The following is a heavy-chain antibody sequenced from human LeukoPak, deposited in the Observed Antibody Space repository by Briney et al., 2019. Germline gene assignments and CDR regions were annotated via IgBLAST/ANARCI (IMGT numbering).Heavy chain of an antibody. D-gene: IGHD4/OR15-4a*01. J-gene: IGHJ4*02. CDR3: ARRAGAYSHPYDY. Sequence: GGSLRLSCAASGFTFSNYGMHWVRQAPGKGLEWVAFIRGDGSNEYYADSVKGRFTISRHNSKNTLYLQMNSLRAEDTAVYYCARRAGAYSHPYDYWGQGTLVTVSS. CDR2: IRGDGSNE. V-gene: IGHV3-30*02. CDR1: GFTFSNYG.